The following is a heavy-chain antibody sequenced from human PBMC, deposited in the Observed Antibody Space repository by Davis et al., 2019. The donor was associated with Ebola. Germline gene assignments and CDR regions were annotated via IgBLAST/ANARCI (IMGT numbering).Heavy chain of an antibody. J-gene: IGHJ4*02. D-gene: IGHD1-26*01. CDR1: GYTFTNYG. CDR2: INPHNGNT. CDR3: ARDLLVGATSH. Sequence: ASVKVSCKASGYTFTNYGITWVRQAPGQGLEWMGWINPHNGNTNYAQNVQGRVTMTTDTSTSTAYMEVGSLRSDDTAVYYCARDLLVGATSHWGQGTLVTVSS. V-gene: IGHV1-18*04.